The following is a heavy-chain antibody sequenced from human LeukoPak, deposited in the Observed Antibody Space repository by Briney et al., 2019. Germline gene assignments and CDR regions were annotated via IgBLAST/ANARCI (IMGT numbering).Heavy chain of an antibody. CDR1: GFTFDDYG. Sequence: PGGSLRLSCAASGFTFDDYGMSWVRQAPGKGLEWIGEINHSGSTNYNPSLKSRVTISVDTSKNQFSLKLSSVTAADTAVYYCARTQRYRHCSGGSCYSYPGGYFDYWGQGTLVTVSS. J-gene: IGHJ4*02. CDR2: INHSGST. CDR3: ARTQRYRHCSGGSCYSYPGGYFDY. V-gene: IGHV4-34*01. D-gene: IGHD2-15*01.